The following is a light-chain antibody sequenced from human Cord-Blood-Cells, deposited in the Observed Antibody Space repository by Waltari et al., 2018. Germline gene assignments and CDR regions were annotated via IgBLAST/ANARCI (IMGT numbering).Light chain of an antibody. CDR1: QGISSY. J-gene: IGKJ2*03. CDR3: QQLNSYPS. CDR2: AAS. V-gene: IGKV1-9*01. Sequence: DIQLTQSPSFLSASVGDRVTITCRASQGISSYLAWYQQKPGKAPNLLIYAASTLQSGVPSRVSSRGSGTEFTLTISSLQPEDFATYYCQQLNSYPSFGQGTKLEIK.